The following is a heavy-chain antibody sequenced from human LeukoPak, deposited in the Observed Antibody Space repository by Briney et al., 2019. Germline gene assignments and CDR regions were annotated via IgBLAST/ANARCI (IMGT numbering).Heavy chain of an antibody. CDR3: AREASDAFDI. J-gene: IGHJ3*02. V-gene: IGHV3-33*01. CDR2: IWYDGSNK. CDR1: GFTFSSYD. Sequence: PGGSVRLSCAASGFTFSSYDMHWVRQAPGKGLEWVALIWYDGSNKNYADSVKGRFTISRDNSKNTLFLQMNSLRAEDTAVYYCAREASDAFDIWGQGTMVTVSS.